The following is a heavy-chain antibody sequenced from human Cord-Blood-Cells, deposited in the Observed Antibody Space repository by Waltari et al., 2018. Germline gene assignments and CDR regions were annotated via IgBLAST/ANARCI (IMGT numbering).Heavy chain of an antibody. J-gene: IGHJ5*02. Sequence: QVQLVESGGGVVQPGRSLRLSCAASGFTFSSYGMHWVRQAPGKGLGWVAVIWYDGRKKYYADSVKGRFTISRDNSKNTLYLQMNSLRAEDTAMYYCAKKSRRETGDNWFDPWGQGTLVTVSS. CDR1: GFTFSSYG. CDR3: AKKSRRETGDNWFDP. D-gene: IGHD1-1*01. CDR2: IWYDGRKK. V-gene: IGHV3-30*18.